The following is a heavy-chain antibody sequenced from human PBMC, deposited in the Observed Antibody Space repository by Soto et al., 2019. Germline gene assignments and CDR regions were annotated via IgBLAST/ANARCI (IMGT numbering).Heavy chain of an antibody. CDR2: ISSSSGYI. V-gene: IGHV3-21*01. CDR3: ARKGSGSLNWFDP. CDR1: GFTFSSYS. J-gene: IGHJ5*02. D-gene: IGHD6-13*01. Sequence: VQLVESGGGLVKPGGSLRLSCAASGFTFSSYSMNWVRQAPGKGLEWVASISSSSGYIYYADLVKGRFTISRDNAKNALYLQMNSLRAEDTAVYYCARKGSGSLNWFDPWGQGTLVTVSS.